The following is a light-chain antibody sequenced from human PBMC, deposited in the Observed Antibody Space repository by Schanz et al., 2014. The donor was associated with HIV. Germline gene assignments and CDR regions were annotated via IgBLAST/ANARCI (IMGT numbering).Light chain of an antibody. CDR1: SSDVGSYNL. CDR2: DVS. V-gene: IGLV2-14*02. Sequence: QSALTQPASVSGSPGQSITFSCTGTSSDVGSYNLVSWYQQHPGKAPKLMIYDVSKRPSGVPDRFSGSKSGNTASLTVSGLQAEDEADYYCCSYTTTSTYVFGAGTKVTVL. J-gene: IGLJ1*01. CDR3: CSYTTTSTYV.